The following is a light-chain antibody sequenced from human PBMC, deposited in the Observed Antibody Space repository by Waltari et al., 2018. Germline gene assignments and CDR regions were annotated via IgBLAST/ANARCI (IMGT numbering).Light chain of an antibody. CDR3: KSYDIRLSAWV. CDR2: GNS. J-gene: IGLJ3*02. CDR1: SSNIGAGYD. Sequence: QSVLTQPPSVSWAPGQRVTISCTGSSSNIGAGYDVHWYQQLPGTAPKLPILGNSNRPSGGPDRISGSKCGASASLAITGLQAEDEADYHCKSYDIRLSAWVFGGGTRLTVL. V-gene: IGLV1-40*01.